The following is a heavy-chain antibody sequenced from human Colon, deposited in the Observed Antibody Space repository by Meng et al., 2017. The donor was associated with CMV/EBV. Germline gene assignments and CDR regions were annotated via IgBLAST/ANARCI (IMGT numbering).Heavy chain of an antibody. CDR1: GSSFSNSW. V-gene: IGHV3-7*01. Sequence: GESLKISCAASGSSFSNSWMIWVRRAPGKGLECVAKTNEDGSDKYYVDSVKGRFTIFRDNAKNSVYLQMNSLRAEDTAVYYCASTGPLYGLYFCYWGQGTLVTVSS. CDR3: ASTGPLYGLYFCY. D-gene: IGHD2-8*01. CDR2: TNEDGSDK. J-gene: IGHJ4*02.